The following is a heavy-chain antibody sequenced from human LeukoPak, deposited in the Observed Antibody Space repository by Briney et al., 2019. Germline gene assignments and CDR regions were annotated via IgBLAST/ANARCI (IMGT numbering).Heavy chain of an antibody. CDR3: AKDRSSGWYGGYYYYYGMDV. CDR1: GFTFSSYS. V-gene: IGHV3-30*18. Sequence: PGGSLRLSCAASGFTFSSYSMNWVRQAPGKGLEWVAVISYDGSNKYYADSVKGRFTISRDNSKNTLYLQMNSLRAEDTAVYYCAKDRSSGWYGGYYYYYGMDVWGQGTTVTVSS. D-gene: IGHD6-19*01. CDR2: ISYDGSNK. J-gene: IGHJ6*02.